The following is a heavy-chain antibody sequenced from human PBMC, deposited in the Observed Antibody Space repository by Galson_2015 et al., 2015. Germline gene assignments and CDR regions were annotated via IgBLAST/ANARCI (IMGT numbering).Heavy chain of an antibody. V-gene: IGHV4-34*01. Sequence: ETLSLTCAVYGGSFSGYYWSWIRQPPGKGLEWIGEINHSGSTTYNPSLKSRVTISVETSTNQFSLKLSSVTAADTAVYYCARGPRYSSSWYWFDPWGQGTLVTVSS. J-gene: IGHJ5*02. CDR1: GGSFSGYY. CDR3: ARGPRYSSSWYWFDP. CDR2: INHSGST. D-gene: IGHD6-13*01.